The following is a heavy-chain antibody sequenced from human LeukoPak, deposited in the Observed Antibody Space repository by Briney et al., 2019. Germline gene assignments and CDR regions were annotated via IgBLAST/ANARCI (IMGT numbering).Heavy chain of an antibody. J-gene: IGHJ4*02. D-gene: IGHD3-3*01. CDR1: GFTFSSYG. Sequence: GGSLRLSCAASGFTFSSYGMHWVRQAPGKGLEWVAVIWYDGSNKYYADSVKGRFTISRDNSKNTLYLQMNSLRAEDTAVYYCAKARGYGFLEWLLYDYWGQGTLVTVSS. CDR3: AKARGYGFLEWLLYDY. V-gene: IGHV3-30*02. CDR2: IWYDGSNK.